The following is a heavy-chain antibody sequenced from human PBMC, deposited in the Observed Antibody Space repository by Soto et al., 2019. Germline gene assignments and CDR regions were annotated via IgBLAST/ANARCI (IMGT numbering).Heavy chain of an antibody. CDR1: GGSISSYY. J-gene: IGHJ5*02. V-gene: IGHV4-59*01. Sequence: PSETLSLTCTVSGGSISSYYWSWIRQPPGKGLEWIGYIYYSGSTNYNPSLKSRVTISVDTSKNQFSLKLSSVTAADTAVYYCARTRITNFWSGYYTGNNWFDPWGQGTLVTVSS. D-gene: IGHD3-3*01. CDR3: ARTRITNFWSGYYTGNNWFDP. CDR2: IYYSGST.